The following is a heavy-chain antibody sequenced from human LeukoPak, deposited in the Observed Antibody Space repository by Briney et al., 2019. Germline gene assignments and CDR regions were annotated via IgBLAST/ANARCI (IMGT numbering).Heavy chain of an antibody. J-gene: IGHJ5*02. CDR2: IYPGDSDA. V-gene: IGHV5-51*07. Sequence: GESLKISCKGFGYIFATSWIAWVHQMPGKGLEWMGIIYPGDSDARYSPSFQGQVTMSADKSISTAYLQWSSLKASDTAIYYCARQYNSETYRLGFDPWGQGTPVTVSS. CDR1: GYIFATSW. D-gene: IGHD1-26*01. CDR3: ARQYNSETYRLGFDP.